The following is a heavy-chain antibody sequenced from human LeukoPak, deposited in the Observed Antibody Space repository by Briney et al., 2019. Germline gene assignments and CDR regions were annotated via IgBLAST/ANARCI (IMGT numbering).Heavy chain of an antibody. V-gene: IGHV4-59*12. CDR1: GGSISSYY. D-gene: IGHD4-17*01. Sequence: SETLSLTCTVSGGSISSYYWSWIRQPPGKGLEWIGYIYYSGSTNYNPSLKSRVTISVDTSKNQFSLKLSSVTAADTAVYYCARVGDDYGDIEAFDIWGQGTMVTVSS. CDR2: IYYSGST. J-gene: IGHJ3*02. CDR3: ARVGDDYGDIEAFDI.